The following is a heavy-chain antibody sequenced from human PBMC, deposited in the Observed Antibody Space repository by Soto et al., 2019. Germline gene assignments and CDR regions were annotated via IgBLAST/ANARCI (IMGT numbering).Heavy chain of an antibody. J-gene: IGHJ4*02. Sequence: SETLSLTCTVSGGSISSYYWTWIRQPPGKGLEWIGYIYNSGSTNYNPSLKSRVTISVDTSKNQFSLKLTSVTAADTAVYYCASHPSGNGVYWGQGILVTVSS. CDR1: GGSISSYY. CDR3: ASHPSGNGVY. CDR2: IYNSGST. D-gene: IGHD1-26*01. V-gene: IGHV4-59*01.